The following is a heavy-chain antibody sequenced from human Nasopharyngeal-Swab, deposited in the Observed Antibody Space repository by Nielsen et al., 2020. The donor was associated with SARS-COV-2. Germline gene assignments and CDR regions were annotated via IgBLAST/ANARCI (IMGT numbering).Heavy chain of an antibody. CDR2: IYYSGST. J-gene: IGHJ3*02. CDR3: ARADTAMANDAFDI. D-gene: IGHD5-18*01. V-gene: IGHV4-59*01. Sequence: ESLRLSCTVSGGSISSYYWSWIRQPPGKGLEWIGYIYYSGSTNYNPSLKSRVTISVDTSKNQFSLKLSSVTAADTAVYYCARADTAMANDAFDIWGQGTMVTVSS. CDR1: GGSISSYY.